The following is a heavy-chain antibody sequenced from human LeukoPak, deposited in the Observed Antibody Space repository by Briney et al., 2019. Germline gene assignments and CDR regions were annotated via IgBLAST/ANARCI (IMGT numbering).Heavy chain of an antibody. J-gene: IGHJ6*03. D-gene: IGHD1-26*01. CDR1: GGYFSGYY. CDR2: INHSGST. CDR3: ARIKSVGLRYYYMDV. V-gene: IGHV4-34*01. Sequence: SETLSLTCGVYGGYFSGYYWSWVRQPPGKGLEWIGEINHSGSTNYNPSLKSRVTISLDTSTNQFSLRLSSVSAAATAVYYCARIKSVGLRYYYMDVWGKGTTVTVSS.